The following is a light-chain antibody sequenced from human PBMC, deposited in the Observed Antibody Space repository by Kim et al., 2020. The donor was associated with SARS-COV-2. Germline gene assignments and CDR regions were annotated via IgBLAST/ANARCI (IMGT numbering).Light chain of an antibody. Sequence: PGESATLSCRASQSVSSKLAWYQQKPGQAPRLLIYGASTTATGVPARFSGSGSGTEFTLTISSLQSEDFAVYYCQQYNNWPPWTFGQGTKVDIK. J-gene: IGKJ1*01. CDR3: QQYNNWPPWT. CDR1: QSVSSK. V-gene: IGKV3-15*01. CDR2: GAS.